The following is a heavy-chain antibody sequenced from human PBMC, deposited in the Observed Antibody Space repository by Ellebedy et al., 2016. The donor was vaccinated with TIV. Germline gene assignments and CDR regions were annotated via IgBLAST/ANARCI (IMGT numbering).Heavy chain of an antibody. D-gene: IGHD6-13*01. V-gene: IGHV3-7*01. CDR2: IKQDEGEK. J-gene: IGHJ4*02. Sequence: GESLKISCAASGFTFSSYWMSWVRQAPGKGLEWVANIKQDEGEKYYVDSVKGRFTISRDNAKNSLYLQMNSLRAEDTAVYYCSRGIAAVMYWGQGTLVTVSS. CDR3: SRGIAAVMY. CDR1: GFTFSSYW.